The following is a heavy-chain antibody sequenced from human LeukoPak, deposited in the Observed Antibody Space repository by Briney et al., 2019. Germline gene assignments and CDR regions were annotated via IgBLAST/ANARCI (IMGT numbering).Heavy chain of an antibody. D-gene: IGHD6-19*01. CDR3: ASQKGRIAVAVDY. CDR1: GFTFSSYE. V-gene: IGHV3-48*03. J-gene: IGHJ4*02. CDR2: ISSSGSTT. Sequence: PGGSLRLSCAASGFTFSSYEMNWFRQAPGKGLEWVSYISSSGSTTYYAASVKGRFTISRDNAKNSLYLQMNSLRVEDTAVYYCASQKGRIAVAVDYWGQGTLVTVSS.